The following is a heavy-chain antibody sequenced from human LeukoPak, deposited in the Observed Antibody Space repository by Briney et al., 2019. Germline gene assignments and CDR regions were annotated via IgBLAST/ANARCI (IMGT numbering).Heavy chain of an antibody. J-gene: IGHJ4*02. D-gene: IGHD3-22*01. CDR1: GFTFSSYS. Sequence: GGSLRLSCAASGFTFSSYSMNWVRQAPGKGLEWVSSISSSSSYIYYADSVKGRFTISRDNAKNSLYLQMNSLRAEDTAVYYCAKSHGVGYYDSSGYHWFDYWGQGTLVTVSS. CDR3: AKSHGVGYYDSSGYHWFDY. V-gene: IGHV3-21*01. CDR2: ISSSSSYI.